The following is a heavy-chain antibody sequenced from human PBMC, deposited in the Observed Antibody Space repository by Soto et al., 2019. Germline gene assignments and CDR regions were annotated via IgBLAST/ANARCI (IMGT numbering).Heavy chain of an antibody. CDR2: IIPIFGTA. V-gene: IGHV1-69*06. CDR3: ARELLRDTPYGMDV. J-gene: IGHJ6*02. D-gene: IGHD5-18*01. Sequence: QVQLVQSGAEVKKPGSSVKVSCKASGGTFSSYAISGVRQAPGQGLEWMGGIIPIFGTANYAQKFQGRVTITADKSTSTAYMELSSLRSEDTAVYYCARELLRDTPYGMDVWGQGTTVTVSS. CDR1: GGTFSSYA.